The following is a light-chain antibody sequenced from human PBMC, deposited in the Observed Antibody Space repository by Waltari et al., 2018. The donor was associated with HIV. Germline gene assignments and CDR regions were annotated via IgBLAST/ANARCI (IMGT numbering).Light chain of an antibody. CDR2: RNN. Sequence: QSVLTQPPSASGPPAQRVPISSSGTTPTLGRNYVYLYQQLPGTAPKLLIYRNNQRPSGVPDRFSGSKSGTSASLAISGLRSEDEADYYCAAWDDSLSGWVFGGGTKLTVL. V-gene: IGLV1-47*01. CDR3: AAWDDSLSGWV. J-gene: IGLJ3*02. CDR1: TPTLGRNY.